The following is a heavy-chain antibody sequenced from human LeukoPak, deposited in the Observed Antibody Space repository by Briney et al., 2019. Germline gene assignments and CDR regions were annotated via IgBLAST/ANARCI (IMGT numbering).Heavy chain of an antibody. V-gene: IGHV4-34*01. CDR3: ARHRIITMIVVVITNYFDY. CDR1: GGSISSYY. D-gene: IGHD3-22*01. Sequence: TETLSLTCTVSGGSISSYYWSWIRQPPGKGLEWIGEINHSGSTNYNPSLKSRVTISVDTSKNQFSLKLSSVTAADTAVYYCARHRIITMIVVVITNYFDYWGQGTLVTVSS. J-gene: IGHJ4*02. CDR2: INHSGST.